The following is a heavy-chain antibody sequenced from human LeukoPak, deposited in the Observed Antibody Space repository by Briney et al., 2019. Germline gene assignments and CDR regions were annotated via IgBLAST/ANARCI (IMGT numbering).Heavy chain of an antibody. D-gene: IGHD2-2*01. V-gene: IGHV3-23*01. CDR3: AKFEGYCSSSCSSKPTGWYFDY. CDR1: VLAFSSYA. Sequence: GWSLRLSCAASVLAFSSYAMSWVRQAPGNGLEWVSAISGSGGDTFYADSVKGRFTISRDNSKHTLCLQMNSLRAEDTAVYYCAKFEGYCSSSCSSKPTGWYFDYWGQGTLVTVSS. J-gene: IGHJ4*02. CDR2: ISGSGGDT.